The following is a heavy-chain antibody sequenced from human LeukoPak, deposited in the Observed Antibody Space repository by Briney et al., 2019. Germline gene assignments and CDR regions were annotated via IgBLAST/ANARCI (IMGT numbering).Heavy chain of an antibody. CDR2: ISAYNGNT. V-gene: IGHV1-18*01. J-gene: IGHJ4*02. CDR3: ARDVVVTAITGPFDY. Sequence: GASVKVSCTASGYTFTSYGISWVRQAPGQGLEWMGWISAYNGNTNYAQKLQGRVTMTTDTSTSTAYMELRSLRSDDTAVYYCARDVVVTAITGPFDYWGQGTLVTVSS. D-gene: IGHD2-21*02. CDR1: GYTFTSYG.